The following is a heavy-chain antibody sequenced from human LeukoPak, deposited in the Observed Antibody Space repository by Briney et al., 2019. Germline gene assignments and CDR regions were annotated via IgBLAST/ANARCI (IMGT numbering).Heavy chain of an antibody. J-gene: IGHJ3*02. Sequence: PGGSLRLSCAASGFTFSSHAMGWVRQAPGKGLEWVANIKEDGSDKYYVDSVKGRFTVSKDNAKNSMSPQMNSLRPEDTAVYYCARSTAHAFDIWGQGTMVTVSS. CDR3: ARSTAHAFDI. D-gene: IGHD5-18*01. CDR1: GFTFSSHA. CDR2: IKEDGSDK. V-gene: IGHV3-7*02.